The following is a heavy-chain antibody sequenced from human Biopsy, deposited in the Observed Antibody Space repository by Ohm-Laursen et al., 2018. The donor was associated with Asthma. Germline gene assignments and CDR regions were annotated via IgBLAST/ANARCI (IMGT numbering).Heavy chain of an antibody. V-gene: IGHV3-30*03. CDR2: ISYDGSNK. Sequence: SLRLSCSASGFTFSSYGMHWVRQAPGKGLEWGAVISYDGSNKYYADSVKGRFTISRDNSKNTLYLQMNSLRAEDTAVYYCASQSSGPDFWSGYYYFDYWGQGTLVTVSS. J-gene: IGHJ4*02. D-gene: IGHD3-3*01. CDR3: ASQSSGPDFWSGYYYFDY. CDR1: GFTFSSYG.